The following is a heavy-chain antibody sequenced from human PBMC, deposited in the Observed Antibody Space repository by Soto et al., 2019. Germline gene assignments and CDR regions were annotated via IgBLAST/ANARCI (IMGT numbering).Heavy chain of an antibody. CDR1: GFTVSSNY. CDR3: ARAGNRPYYFDY. J-gene: IGHJ4*02. CDR2: IYSGGST. V-gene: IGHV3-53*01. Sequence: GGSLRLSCAASGFTVSSNYMSWVRQAPGKGLEWVSVIYSGGSTYYADSVKGRFTISRDNSKNTLYLQMNSLRAEDTAVYYCARAGNRPYYFDYWGQGTLVTVSS. D-gene: IGHD4-4*01.